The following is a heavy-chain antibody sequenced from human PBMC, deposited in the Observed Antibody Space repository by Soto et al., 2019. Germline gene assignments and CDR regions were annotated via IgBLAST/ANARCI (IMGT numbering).Heavy chain of an antibody. CDR2: INAGNGNT. CDR3: ARMGYSNGYAYSGMDV. D-gene: IGHD5-18*01. V-gene: IGHV1-3*05. Sequence: QVQLVQSGAEEKRPGASVKVSCKASGYTFTSYIMLWVRQAPGQSLELMGWINAGNGNTKYSQNFQGRVTSTRDTSANTAYMELSSLRSEDTAVFYCARMGYSNGYAYSGMDVWGQGTTVTVSS. J-gene: IGHJ6*02. CDR1: GYTFTSYI.